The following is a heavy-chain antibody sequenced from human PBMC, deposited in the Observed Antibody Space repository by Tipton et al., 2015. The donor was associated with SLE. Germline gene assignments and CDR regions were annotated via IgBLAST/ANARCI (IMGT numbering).Heavy chain of an antibody. CDR3: ARHLTPAHALRSSSCLDY. CDR2: ISYLGSNK. J-gene: IGHJ4*02. CDR1: GFTFSSYA. V-gene: IGHV3-30-3*01. Sequence: SLRLSCAASGFTFSSYAMHWVRQAPGKGLEWVAVISYLGSNKYYADFVRGRFSISRDNSKNTLYLQMNSLRAEDTALYYCARHLTPAHALRSSSCLDYWGQGTLVTVSS. D-gene: IGHD6-13*01.